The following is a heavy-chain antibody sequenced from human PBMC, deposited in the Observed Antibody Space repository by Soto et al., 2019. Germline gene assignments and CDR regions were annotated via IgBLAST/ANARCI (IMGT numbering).Heavy chain of an antibody. CDR2: INPSGGST. J-gene: IGHJ4*02. CDR1: GYTFTSYG. Sequence: ASVKVSCKASGYTFTSYGISWVRQAPGQGLEWMGIINPSGGSTSYAQKFQGRVTMTRDTSTSTVYMELSSLRSEDTAVYYCARDSTIFGLKEGYLDYWGQGTLVTVSS. CDR3: ARDSTIFGLKEGYLDY. V-gene: IGHV1-46*01. D-gene: IGHD3-3*01.